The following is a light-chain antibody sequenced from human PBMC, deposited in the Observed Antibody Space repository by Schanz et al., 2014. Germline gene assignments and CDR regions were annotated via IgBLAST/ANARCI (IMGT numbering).Light chain of an antibody. V-gene: IGKV3-20*01. CDR2: GAS. J-gene: IGKJ1*01. Sequence: ETVLTQSPGTLSLSPGERATLSCRASQSIISRDLAWYQQKPGQAPNVLIYGASRRATGIPDRFSGSGSGTDFTLTINRLEPEDFAVYYCQHYSLSPLFGQGTKVDI. CDR3: QHYSLSPL. CDR1: QSIISRD.